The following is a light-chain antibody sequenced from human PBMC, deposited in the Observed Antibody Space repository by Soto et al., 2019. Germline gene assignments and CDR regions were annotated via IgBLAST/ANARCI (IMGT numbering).Light chain of an antibody. J-gene: IGKJ1*01. CDR1: QSISSY. Sequence: DIQMTQSPSSLSASVGDRVTITCRASQSISSYLNWYQQKPGKAPKLPIYAASSLQSGVPSRFSGSGSGTDFTLTISSLQPEDFATYYCQHSYSTRWTFGQGTKVEIK. V-gene: IGKV1-39*01. CDR2: AAS. CDR3: QHSYSTRWT.